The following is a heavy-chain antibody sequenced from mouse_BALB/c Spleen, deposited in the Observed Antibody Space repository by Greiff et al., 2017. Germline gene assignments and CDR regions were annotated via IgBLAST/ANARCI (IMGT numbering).Heavy chain of an antibody. CDR2: INPSTGYT. Sequence: QVQLKQSGAELAKPGASVKMSCKASGYTFTSYWMHWVKQRPGQGLEWIGYINPSTGYTEYNQKFKDKATLTADKSSSTAYMQLSSLTSEDSAVYYCARRTSAVVDYYAMDYWGQGTSVTVSS. D-gene: IGHD1-1*01. CDR3: ARRTSAVVDYYAMDY. J-gene: IGHJ4*01. CDR1: GYTFTSYW. V-gene: IGHV1-7*01.